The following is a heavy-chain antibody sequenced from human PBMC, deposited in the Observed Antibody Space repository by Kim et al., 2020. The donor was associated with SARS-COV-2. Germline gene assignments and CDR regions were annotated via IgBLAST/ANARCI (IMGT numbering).Heavy chain of an antibody. CDR3: ARPGYGGDY. D-gene: IGHD4-17*01. Sequence: GSTNYNPSLKSRVTISVDTSKSQFSLKLSSVTAADTAVYYCARPGYGGDYWGQGTLVTVSS. CDR2: GST. J-gene: IGHJ4*02. V-gene: IGHV4-34*01.